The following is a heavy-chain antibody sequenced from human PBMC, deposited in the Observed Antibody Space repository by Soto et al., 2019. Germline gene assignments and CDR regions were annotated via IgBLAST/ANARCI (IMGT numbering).Heavy chain of an antibody. D-gene: IGHD3-22*01. Sequence: SETLSLTCTVPGGSISSSSYYWGWIRQPPGKGLEWIGSIYYSGSTYYNPSLKSRVTISVDTSKNQFSLKLSSVTAADTAVYYCARQGSGYYYSWFDPWGQGTLVTVSS. J-gene: IGHJ5*02. CDR1: GGSISSSSYY. CDR2: IYYSGST. V-gene: IGHV4-39*01. CDR3: ARQGSGYYYSWFDP.